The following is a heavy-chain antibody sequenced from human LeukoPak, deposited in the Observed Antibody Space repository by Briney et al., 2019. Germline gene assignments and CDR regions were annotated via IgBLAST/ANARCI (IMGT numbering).Heavy chain of an antibody. CDR3: ARHEVGATEYYFDY. V-gene: IGHV4-59*08. Sequence: SETLSLTCTVSGGSISSYYWSWIRQPPGKGLEWIGYIYYSGSTNYNPSLKSRVTISVDTSKNQFFLKLSSVTAADTAVYYCARHEVGATEYYFDYWGQGTLVTVSS. CDR2: IYYSGST. CDR1: GGSISSYY. D-gene: IGHD1-26*01. J-gene: IGHJ4*02.